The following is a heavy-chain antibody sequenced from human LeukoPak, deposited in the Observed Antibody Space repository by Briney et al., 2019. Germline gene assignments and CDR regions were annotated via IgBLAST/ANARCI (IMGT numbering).Heavy chain of an antibody. CDR3: ARISCSGRSCYSAY. CDR1: GGSFSGYY. V-gene: IGHV4-34*01. D-gene: IGHD2-15*01. Sequence: SETLSLTCAVYGGSFSGYYWSWIRQPPGKGLEWIGEINHSGSTNYNPSLKSRVTISVDTSKNQFSLKLSSVTAADTAVYYCARISCSGRSCYSAYWGQGTLVTVSS. J-gene: IGHJ4*02. CDR2: INHSGST.